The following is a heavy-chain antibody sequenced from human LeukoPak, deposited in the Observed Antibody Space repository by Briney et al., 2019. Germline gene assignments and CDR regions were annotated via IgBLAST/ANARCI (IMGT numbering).Heavy chain of an antibody. Sequence: GASVKVSCKASGYTFTSYDINWVRQATGQGLEWMGWMNPNSGNTGYAQKFQGRVTITRNTSISTAYMELSSLRSDDTAVYYCASPKRRGYYYYMDVWGKGTTVTVSS. J-gene: IGHJ6*03. V-gene: IGHV1-8*03. CDR1: GYTFTSYD. CDR3: ASPKRRGYYYYMDV. CDR2: MNPNSGNT.